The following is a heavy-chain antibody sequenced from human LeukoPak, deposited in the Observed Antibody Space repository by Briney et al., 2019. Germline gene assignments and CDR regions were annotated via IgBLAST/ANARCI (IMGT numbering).Heavy chain of an antibody. V-gene: IGHV3-48*01. J-gene: IGHJ4*02. D-gene: IGHD1-26*01. CDR3: ARGGGSYPLRF. Sequence: GGSLRLSCAASGFTFSSYSMNWVHQAPGKGLEWVSYISSSSTIYYADSVKGRFTISRDNAKNSLYLQMNSLRAEDTAVYYCARGGGSYPLRFGGQGTLVTVSS. CDR2: ISSSSTI. CDR1: GFTFSSYS.